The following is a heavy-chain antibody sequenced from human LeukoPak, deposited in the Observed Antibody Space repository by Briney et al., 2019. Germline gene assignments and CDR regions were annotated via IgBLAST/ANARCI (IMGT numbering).Heavy chain of an antibody. CDR1: GGSISSYY. Sequence: SETLSLTCTVSGGSISSYYWSWIRQPAGKGLEWIGRIYTSGSTSYSPSLKSRVTISLDTSKNQFSLRLSSVTAADTAVYYCARGGELMNYWGQGTLVTVSS. V-gene: IGHV4-4*07. CDR2: IYTSGST. CDR3: ARGGELMNY. J-gene: IGHJ4*02. D-gene: IGHD1-7*01.